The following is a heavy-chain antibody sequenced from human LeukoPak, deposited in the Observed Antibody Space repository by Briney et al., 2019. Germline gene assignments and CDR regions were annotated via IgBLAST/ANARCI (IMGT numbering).Heavy chain of an antibody. CDR2: INPNSGGT. CDR3: ARGRPSSNIAARGNWFDP. Sequence: ASVKVSCKASGYTFTGYYMHWVRQAPGQGLEWMGWINPNSGGTNYAQKFQGWVTMTRDTSISTAYMELRSLRSDDTAVYYCARGRPSSNIAARGNWFDPWGQGTLVTVSS. V-gene: IGHV1-2*04. J-gene: IGHJ5*02. CDR1: GYTFTGYY. D-gene: IGHD6-6*01.